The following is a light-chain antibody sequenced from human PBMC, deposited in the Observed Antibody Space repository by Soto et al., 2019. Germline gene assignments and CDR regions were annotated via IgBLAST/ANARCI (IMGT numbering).Light chain of an antibody. V-gene: IGKV3-15*01. Sequence: EIVMTHSPATLSVSPRERATLSCRASQSISNNVAWYQQKPGQAPRLLIYGASTRATDIPARFSGSWSGTEFTLTISSLQSEDFAVYYCQQYNNWPPITLGQGTRLEIK. J-gene: IGKJ5*01. CDR2: GAS. CDR1: QSISNN. CDR3: QQYNNWPPIT.